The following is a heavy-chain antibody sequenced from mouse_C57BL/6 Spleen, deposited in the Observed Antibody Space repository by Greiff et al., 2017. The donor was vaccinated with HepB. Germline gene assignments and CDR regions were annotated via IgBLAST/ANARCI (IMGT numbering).Heavy chain of an antibody. D-gene: IGHD2-5*01. J-gene: IGHJ4*01. CDR3: APTSYSNYDYAMDY. Sequence: VQLQQSGAELVRPGTSVKLSCKASRYTFTSYWMHWVKQRPGQGLEWIGVIDPSDSYTNYNQKSKGKATLTVDTSSSTAYMQLSSLTSEDSAVYYCAPTSYSNYDYAMDYWGQGTSVTVSS. V-gene: IGHV1-59*01. CDR2: IDPSDSYT. CDR1: RYTFTSYW.